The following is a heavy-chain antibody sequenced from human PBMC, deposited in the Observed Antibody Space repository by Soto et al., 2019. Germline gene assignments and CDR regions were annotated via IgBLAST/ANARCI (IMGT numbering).Heavy chain of an antibody. CDR2: INHSGST. V-gene: IGHV4-34*01. Sequence: PSETLSLTCAVYGGSFSGYYWSWIRQPPGKGLEWIGEINHSGSTNYNPSLKSRVTISVDTSKNQFSLKLGSVTAADTAVYYCARGLPYFDYWGQGTLVTVSS. J-gene: IGHJ4*02. CDR3: ARGLPYFDY. CDR1: GGSFSGYY.